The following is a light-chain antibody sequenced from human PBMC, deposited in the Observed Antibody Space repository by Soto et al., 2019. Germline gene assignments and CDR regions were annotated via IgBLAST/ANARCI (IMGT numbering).Light chain of an antibody. Sequence: AIQLTQSPSSLSASVGDRVTITCRASQGISSSLAWYQQKPGRAPKLLIYDTSSLEIGVPSRFSGSGSGTDFTLTISSLQSEDFAVYYCQQYNNWPLITFGQGTRLEIK. V-gene: IGKV1D-13*01. J-gene: IGKJ5*01. CDR2: DTS. CDR3: QQYNNWPLIT. CDR1: QGISSS.